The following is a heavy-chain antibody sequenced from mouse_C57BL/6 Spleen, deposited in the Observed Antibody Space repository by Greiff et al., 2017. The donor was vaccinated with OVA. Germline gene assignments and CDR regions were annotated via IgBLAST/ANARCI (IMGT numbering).Heavy chain of an antibody. CDR3: AMSYSAFDY. D-gene: IGHD2-12*01. V-gene: IGHV1-74*01. J-gene: IGHJ4*01. CDR1: GYTFTSYW. CDR2: IHPTDSGS. Sequence: VQLQQPGADLVKPGASVKVSCKASGYTFTSYWMHWVKQRPGQGLEWIGRIHPTDSGSNYNQKFKGKAPLTVDKYTSTAYMHLSSHASDDSAVYYCAMSYSAFDYWGQGTSLTVSS.